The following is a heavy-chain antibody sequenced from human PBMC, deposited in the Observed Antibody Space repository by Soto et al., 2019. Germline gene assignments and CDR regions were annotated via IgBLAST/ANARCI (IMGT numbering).Heavy chain of an antibody. CDR2: ISSSSSYI. CDR1: GFTFSSFS. Sequence: GGSLRLSCAASGFTFSSFSMNWVRQAPGKGLEWVSSISSSSSYIYYADSVKGRFTISRDNAKNSLYLQMNSLRAEDTAVYYCARDLMVDTAMGPLSYGMDVWGQGTTVTVSS. J-gene: IGHJ6*02. D-gene: IGHD5-18*01. V-gene: IGHV3-21*01. CDR3: ARDLMVDTAMGPLSYGMDV.